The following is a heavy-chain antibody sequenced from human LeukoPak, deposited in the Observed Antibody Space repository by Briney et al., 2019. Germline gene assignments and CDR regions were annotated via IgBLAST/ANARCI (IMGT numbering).Heavy chain of an antibody. CDR1: GFTFSSYS. CDR3: ARDSYGDYLWNAFDI. CDR2: ISSSSSYI. D-gene: IGHD4-17*01. J-gene: IGHJ3*02. Sequence: PGGSLRLSCAASGFTFSSYSMNWVRQAPGKGLEWVSSISSSSSYIYYADSVKGRFTISRDNAKNSLYLQMNSLRAEDTAVYYCARDSYGDYLWNAFDIWGQGTMVTVSS. V-gene: IGHV3-21*01.